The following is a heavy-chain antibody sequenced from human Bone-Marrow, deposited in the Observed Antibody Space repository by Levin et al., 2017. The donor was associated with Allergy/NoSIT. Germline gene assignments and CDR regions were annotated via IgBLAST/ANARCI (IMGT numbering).Heavy chain of an antibody. V-gene: IGHV3-21*01. CDR3: ARGLEYSGLP. CDR1: GFAFNNYA. CDR2: ITSSSSYI. D-gene: IGHD5-12*01. Sequence: AFGFAFNNYAMSWVRQAPGKGLDWVSSITSSSSYIYYADSVKGRFTISRDNAKNSLYLQMNSLRVEDTAVYYCARGLEYSGLPWGQGTLVTVSS. J-gene: IGHJ5*02.